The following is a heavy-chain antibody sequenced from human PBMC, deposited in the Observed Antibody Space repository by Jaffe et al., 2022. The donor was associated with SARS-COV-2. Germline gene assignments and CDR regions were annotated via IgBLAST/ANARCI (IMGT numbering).Heavy chain of an antibody. D-gene: IGHD1-26*01. V-gene: IGHV3-33*01. CDR2: IWYDGSNK. CDR3: AREGGEWELISYGMDV. J-gene: IGHJ6*02. CDR1: GFTFSSYG. Sequence: QVQLVESGGGVVQPGRSLRLSCAASGFTFSSYGMHWVRQAPGKGLEWVAVIWYDGSNKYYADSVKGRFTISRDNSKNTLYLQMNSLRAEDTAVYYCAREGGEWELISYGMDVWGQGTTVTVSS.